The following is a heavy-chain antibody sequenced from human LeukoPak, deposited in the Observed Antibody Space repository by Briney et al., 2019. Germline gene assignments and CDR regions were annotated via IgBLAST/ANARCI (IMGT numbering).Heavy chain of an antibody. V-gene: IGHV2-5*01. D-gene: IGHD3-3*01. CDR1: GFSLSTSGVG. CDR2: IYWNDDK. Sequence: SGPTLVEPTQTLTLTCTFSGFSLSTSGVGVGWIRQPPGKALEWLAIIYWNDDKRYSPSLKSRLTITKDTSKNQVVLTMTNMEPVDTATYYCAHLGWYDFWSGYLNWFDPWGQGTLVTDSS. CDR3: AHLGWYDFWSGYLNWFDP. J-gene: IGHJ5*02.